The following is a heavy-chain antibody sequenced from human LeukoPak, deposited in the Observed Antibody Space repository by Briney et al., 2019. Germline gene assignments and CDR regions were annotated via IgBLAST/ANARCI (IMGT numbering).Heavy chain of an antibody. V-gene: IGHV4-59*12. CDR1: GGSISSYY. CDR3: ARMPGYYDSSGYYDY. J-gene: IGHJ4*02. D-gene: IGHD3-22*01. Sequence: SETLSLTCAVSGGSISSYYWSWIRQPPGKGLEWIGSIYYSGSTYYNPSLKSRVTISVDTSKNQFSLKLSSVTAADTAVYYCARMPGYYDSSGYYDYWGQGTLVTVSS. CDR2: IYYSGST.